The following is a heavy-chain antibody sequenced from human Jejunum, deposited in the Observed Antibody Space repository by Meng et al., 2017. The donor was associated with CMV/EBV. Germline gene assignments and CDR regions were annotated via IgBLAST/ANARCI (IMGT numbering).Heavy chain of an antibody. CDR2: IKEDGSEK. J-gene: IGHJ4*02. Sequence: SCEGSGFTFSKHWMTWVRQAPGEGLEWVANIKEDGSEKYYVDAVKGRFTISRDNVENSLFLQMNSLRADDTAVYYCARDRNLTFWGQGTLVTVSS. CDR1: GFTFSKHW. V-gene: IGHV3-7*01. D-gene: IGHD3-9*01. CDR3: ARDRNLTF.